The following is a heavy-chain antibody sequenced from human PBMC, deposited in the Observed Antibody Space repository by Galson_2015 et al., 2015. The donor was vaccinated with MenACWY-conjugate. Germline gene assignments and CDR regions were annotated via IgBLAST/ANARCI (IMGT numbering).Heavy chain of an antibody. Sequence: SVKVSCKASGYTSTTDSIHWVRQAPGQGLEWMGRINPRSGTTTYAQKFQGRVTMTRDTPYMELYSLRSEDTAVYYCAGRNRSGGRGDFDYWGQGTLVTVSS. CDR3: AGRNRSGGRGDFDY. J-gene: IGHJ4*02. CDR1: GYTSTTDS. CDR2: INPRSGTT. V-gene: IGHV1-46*01. D-gene: IGHD2-15*01.